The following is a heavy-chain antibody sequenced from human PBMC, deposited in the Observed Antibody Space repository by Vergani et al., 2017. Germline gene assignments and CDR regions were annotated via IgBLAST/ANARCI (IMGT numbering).Heavy chain of an antibody. CDR3: GRVADFYGLVSRLLDL. D-gene: IGHD3-10*01. J-gene: IGHJ5*02. Sequence: QVRLQESGPGLVKPSETLSLTCSVSGGSMSGYYWSWIRQPPGKELEWIGYMYHSGSTNYKPSLETRVTISGDTSKNQFSLKLNSVTAADTAVYYCGRVADFYGLVSRLLDLWGQGILVTVSS. CDR2: MYHSGST. CDR1: GGSMSGYY. V-gene: IGHV4-59*01.